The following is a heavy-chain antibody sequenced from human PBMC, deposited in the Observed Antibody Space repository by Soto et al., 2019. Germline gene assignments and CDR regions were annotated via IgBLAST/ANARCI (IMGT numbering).Heavy chain of an antibody. CDR3: ARWYLAMPMALDP. CDR1: GFSVSNNY. J-gene: IGHJ5*02. D-gene: IGHD1-20*01. V-gene: IGHV3-66*01. Sequence: EVQLVESGGGLVQAGGSLRLSCEASGFSVSNNYMNWVRQAPGKGLEWVALIYSGGSTSYADSVKGRFTLSRDTSKNTLCRQMTSLRAAATAVYYCARWYLAMPMALDPCGQGTLVTVSS. CDR2: IYSGGST.